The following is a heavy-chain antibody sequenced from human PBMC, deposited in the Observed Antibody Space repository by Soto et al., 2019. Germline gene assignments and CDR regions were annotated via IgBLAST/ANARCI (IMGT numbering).Heavy chain of an antibody. CDR2: IIPIFGTA. CDR3: ATGSFTSTGGRIGYHYNAMDV. J-gene: IGHJ6*02. Sequence: SVKVSCKASGGTFSSYAISWVRQAPGQGLEWMGGIIPIFGTANYAQKFQGRVTITADESTTTAYMELSTLTSEDTAVYYCATGSFTSTGGRIGYHYNAMDVWGQGTTVTAP. D-gene: IGHD1-1*01. V-gene: IGHV1-69*13. CDR1: GGTFSSYA.